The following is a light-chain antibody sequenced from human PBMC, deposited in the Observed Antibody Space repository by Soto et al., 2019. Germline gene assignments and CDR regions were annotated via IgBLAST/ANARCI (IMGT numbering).Light chain of an antibody. V-gene: IGKV3-20*01. CDR2: GVS. CDR3: QQYDSSPRT. Sequence: ELVLTQSPGTLSLSPGARAPLSCRASQSLSSRNLAWYQQKPGQAPRPLIYGVSSRATGIPDRFSGSGSGTDFTLTISRLEPEDFAVYYCQQYDSSPRTFGQGTKVDIK. CDR1: QSLSSRN. J-gene: IGKJ1*01.